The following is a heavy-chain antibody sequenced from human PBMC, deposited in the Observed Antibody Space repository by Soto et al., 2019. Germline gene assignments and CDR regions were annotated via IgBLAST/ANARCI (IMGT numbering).Heavy chain of an antibody. J-gene: IGHJ4*02. D-gene: IGHD6-6*01. Sequence: ASETLSLTCSLYRGSLSGFYWRWIRQPPGKRLEWMGEICQSGNTNYNPSLKSRVSISVDTSKNQFSLNLASVTAADTAVYYCARAPKVSGSSQTRPDFWGQGALVTVSS. CDR3: ARAPKVSGSSQTRPDF. V-gene: IGHV4-34*01. CDR2: ICQSGNT. CDR1: RGSLSGFY.